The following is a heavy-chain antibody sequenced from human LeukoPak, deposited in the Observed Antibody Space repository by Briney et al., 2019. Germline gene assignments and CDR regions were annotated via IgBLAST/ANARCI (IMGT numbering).Heavy chain of an antibody. CDR1: GFSFSSYA. D-gene: IGHD3-22*01. J-gene: IGHJ4*02. V-gene: IGHV3-23*01. Sequence: GGSLRLSCAASGFSFSSYAMSWVRQAPGKGLEWVSAISGSGGSTYYADSVKGRFTISRDNSKNTLYLQMNSLRAEDTAVYYCAKVGYYDSSGYYYWGQGTLVTVSS. CDR2: ISGSGGST. CDR3: AKVGYYDSSGYYY.